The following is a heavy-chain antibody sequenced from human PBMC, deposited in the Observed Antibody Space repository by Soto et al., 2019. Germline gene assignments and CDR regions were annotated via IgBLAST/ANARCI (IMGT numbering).Heavy chain of an antibody. CDR1: GFSFSSFW. Sequence: GGSLRLSCAASGFSFSSFWMHWVRQAPGKGLEWVSRIYTDGSGPMYADSVKGRFTISRDNAKSTLYLQMNSLRAEDTAVYYCATLNSFGSDYWGQGTLVTVSS. J-gene: IGHJ4*02. V-gene: IGHV3-74*03. D-gene: IGHD5-18*01. CDR3: ATLNSFGSDY. CDR2: IYTDGSGP.